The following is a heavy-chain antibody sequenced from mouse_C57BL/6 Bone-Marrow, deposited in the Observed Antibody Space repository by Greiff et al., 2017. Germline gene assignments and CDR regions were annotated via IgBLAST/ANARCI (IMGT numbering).Heavy chain of an antibody. CDR2: IDPETGGT. CDR3: THVYYGYGVFDY. V-gene: IGHV1-15*01. D-gene: IGHD2-2*01. J-gene: IGHJ3*01. CDR1: GYTFTDYE. Sequence: QVQLQQSGAELVRPGASVTLSCKASGYTFTDYEMNWVKQTPVHGLEWIGAIDPETGGTAYNQKFKGKAKLTADKSSSTAYMELRSLTSADSAVEYCTHVYYGYGVFDYWGQGTRVTVSA.